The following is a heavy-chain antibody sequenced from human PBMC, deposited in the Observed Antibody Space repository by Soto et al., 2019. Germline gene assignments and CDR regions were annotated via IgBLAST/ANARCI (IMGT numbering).Heavy chain of an antibody. D-gene: IGHD4-17*01. J-gene: IGHJ3*02. CDR1: GFTFSSYS. CDR3: ARASGTYDYGDYVAFDI. CDR2: ISRSSSHI. Sequence: PGGSLRLSCAASGFTFSSYSMDWVRQAPGKGLEWVSSISRSSSHIYYADSFKGRFTISRDDAKNSLYLQMNSLRAEDTAVYYCARASGTYDYGDYVAFDIWGQGTMVTVSS. V-gene: IGHV3-21*01.